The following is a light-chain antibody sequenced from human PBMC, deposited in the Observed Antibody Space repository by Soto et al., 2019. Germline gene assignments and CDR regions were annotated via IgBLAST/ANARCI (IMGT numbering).Light chain of an antibody. CDR1: SSNIGAGYD. Sequence: QSVLTQPPSVSGAPGQRVTISCTGSSSNIGAGYDVHWYQQLPGTAPKLLIYGNSNRPSRVPDRFSGSKSGTSASLAITGLQADDEADYYCPSYDSSLSGYVFGTGTKVTVL. J-gene: IGLJ1*01. V-gene: IGLV1-40*01. CDR2: GNS. CDR3: PSYDSSLSGYV.